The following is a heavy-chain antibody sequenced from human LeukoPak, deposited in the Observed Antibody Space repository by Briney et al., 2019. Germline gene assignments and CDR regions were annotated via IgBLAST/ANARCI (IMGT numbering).Heavy chain of an antibody. CDR1: GFTFSSFW. Sequence: GGSLRLSCAASGFTFSSFWMSWVRQAPGKGLEWVANINQDGSGKYFVDSVKGRFTISRDNAKNSLYLQMNSLRAEDTAVYYCARVPRLSGYSSAAVWGQGTTVTVSS. J-gene: IGHJ6*02. D-gene: IGHD5-18*01. V-gene: IGHV3-7*01. CDR2: INQDGSGK. CDR3: ARVPRLSGYSSAAV.